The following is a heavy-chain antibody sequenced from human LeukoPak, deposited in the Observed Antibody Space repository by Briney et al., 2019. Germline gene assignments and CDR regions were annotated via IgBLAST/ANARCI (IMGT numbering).Heavy chain of an antibody. J-gene: IGHJ4*02. D-gene: IGHD4-17*01. Sequence: GASVKVSCKASGSTFSSYAISWVRQAPGQGLEWMGRIIPIFGTANYAQKFQGRVTITTDESTSTAYMELSSLRSEDTAVYYCARDDGECLFDYWGQGTLVTVSS. CDR3: ARDDGECLFDY. CDR1: GSTFSSYA. V-gene: IGHV1-69*05. CDR2: IIPIFGTA.